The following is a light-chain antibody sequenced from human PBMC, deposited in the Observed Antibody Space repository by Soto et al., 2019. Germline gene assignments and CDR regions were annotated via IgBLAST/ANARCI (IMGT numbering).Light chain of an antibody. J-gene: IGKJ2*01. Sequence: EIVLTQSPGTLFLSPGERATLSCRARQSVSSSSLAWYQQKPGQAPRLLIYGASSRATGIPDRFSGSGSGTDFTLTISRLEPEDFAVYFCQHFGSSPGYTFGQGTKLQIK. CDR2: GAS. CDR3: QHFGSSPGYT. CDR1: QSVSSSS. V-gene: IGKV3-20*01.